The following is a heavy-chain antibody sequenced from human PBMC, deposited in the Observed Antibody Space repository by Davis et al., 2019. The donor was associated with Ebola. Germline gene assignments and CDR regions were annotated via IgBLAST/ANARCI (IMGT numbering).Heavy chain of an antibody. Sequence: WIRQPPGKGLEWIGSIYYSGSTYYNPSLKSRVTISVDTSKNQFSLKLSSVTAADTAVYYCARRGEQQLVIWSWFDPWGQGTLVTVSS. J-gene: IGHJ5*02. V-gene: IGHV4-39*01. CDR3: ARRGEQQLVIWSWFDP. D-gene: IGHD6-13*01. CDR2: IYYSGST.